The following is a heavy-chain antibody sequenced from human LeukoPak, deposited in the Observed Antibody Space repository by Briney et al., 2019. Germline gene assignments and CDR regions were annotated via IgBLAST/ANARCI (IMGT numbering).Heavy chain of an antibody. D-gene: IGHD5-18*01. CDR3: ARAGDTAMVGGGFDY. CDR2: IYSGGST. J-gene: IGHJ4*02. Sequence: GGSLRLSCAASGFTVSSNYMSWVRQAPGKGLEWVSVIYSGGSTYYADSVKGRFTISRGNSKNTLYLQMNSLRAEDTAVYYCARAGDTAMVGGGFDYWGQGTLVTVSS. CDR1: GFTVSSNY. V-gene: IGHV3-66*01.